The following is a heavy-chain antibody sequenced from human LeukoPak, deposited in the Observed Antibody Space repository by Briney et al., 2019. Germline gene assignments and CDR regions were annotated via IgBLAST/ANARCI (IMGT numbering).Heavy chain of an antibody. D-gene: IGHD3-10*01. CDR2: ISGSGGST. V-gene: IGHV3-23*01. J-gene: IGHJ4*02. CDR3: AKAVDVSGSYGYFDY. Sequence: PGGSLRLSCAASGFTFSSYAMNWVRQAPGKGLEWVSGISGSGGSTYYADSVKGRFTISRDNSKNTLYLQMNSLRAEDTAVYYCAKAVDVSGSYGYFDYWGQGTLVTVSS. CDR1: GFTFSSYA.